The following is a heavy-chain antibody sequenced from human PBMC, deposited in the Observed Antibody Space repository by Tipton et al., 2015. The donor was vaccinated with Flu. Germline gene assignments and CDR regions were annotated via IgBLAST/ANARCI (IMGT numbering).Heavy chain of an antibody. J-gene: IGHJ4*02. CDR1: GLTFGDYA. D-gene: IGHD6-19*01. Sequence: RSLRLSCTASGLTFGDYAIGWFRQAPGKGLEWVAFIRSKAYSETTDYAASVKGRFRISRDDSKTIAYLLMNSLQTEDTAFYYCTITSSGWYFAPEGLGYWGQGALVTVSS. V-gene: IGHV3-49*03. CDR3: TITSSGWYFAPEGLGY. CDR2: IRSKAYSETT.